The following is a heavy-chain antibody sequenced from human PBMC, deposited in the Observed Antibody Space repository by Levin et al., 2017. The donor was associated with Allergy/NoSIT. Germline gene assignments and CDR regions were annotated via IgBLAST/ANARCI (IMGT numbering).Heavy chain of an antibody. J-gene: IGHJ3*02. V-gene: IGHV5-51*01. CDR1: GYSFTSYW. CDR3: ARNHYYDSSGQRGYAFDI. CDR2: IYPGDSDT. Sequence: GESLKISCKGSGYSFTSYWIGWVRQMPGKGLEWMGIIYPGDSDTRYSPSFQGQVTISADKSISTAYLQWSSLKASDTAMYYCARNHYYDSSGQRGYAFDIWGQGTMVTVSS. D-gene: IGHD3-22*01.